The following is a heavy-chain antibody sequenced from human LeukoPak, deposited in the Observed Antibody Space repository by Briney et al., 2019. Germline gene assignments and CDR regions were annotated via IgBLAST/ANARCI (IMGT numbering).Heavy chain of an antibody. D-gene: IGHD1-26*01. Sequence: LSGGSLRLSCAASGSTFSSYAMSWVRQAPGKGLEWVSAISGSGGSTYYADSVKGRFTISRDNSKNTLYLQMNSLRAEDTAVYYCAKDTRWEPPNFDYWGQGTLVTVSS. CDR2: ISGSGGST. J-gene: IGHJ4*02. CDR1: GSTFSSYA. CDR3: AKDTRWEPPNFDY. V-gene: IGHV3-23*01.